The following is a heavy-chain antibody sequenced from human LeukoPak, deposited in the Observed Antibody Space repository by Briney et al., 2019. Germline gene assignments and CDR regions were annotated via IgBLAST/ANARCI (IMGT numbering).Heavy chain of an antibody. Sequence: ASVKVSCKASGYTFIRYGISWVRRAPGQGLEWMGWISPYNLNTNYAQKLQGRVTMTTDTSTSTAYMELRSLRSDDTAVYYCARDGGFGDYLIIWGQGTMVTVSS. J-gene: IGHJ3*02. V-gene: IGHV1-18*01. CDR1: GYTFIRYG. CDR2: ISPYNLNT. CDR3: ARDGGFGDYLII. D-gene: IGHD4-17*01.